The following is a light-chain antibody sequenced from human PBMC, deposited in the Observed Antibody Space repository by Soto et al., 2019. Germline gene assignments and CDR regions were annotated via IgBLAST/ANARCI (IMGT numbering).Light chain of an antibody. CDR3: QQYDTRPTMT. V-gene: IGKV1-33*01. CDR1: QDIDNY. J-gene: IGKJ5*01. CDR2: AAS. Sequence: IQLTQSPSSLSASVGESVTITCRASQDIDNYLNWYQHRPGEAPKLLXYAASYLETGVPARFSGSGSGTDFSFTITSLQPEDSATYYCQQYDTRPTMTFGQGTRLEIK.